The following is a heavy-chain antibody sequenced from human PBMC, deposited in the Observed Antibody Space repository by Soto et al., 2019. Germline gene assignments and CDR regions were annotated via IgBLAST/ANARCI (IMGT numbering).Heavy chain of an antibody. V-gene: IGHV4-31*03. CDR3: ARDRVGVVVPAAQKRKRAKTPDAFDI. CDR2: IYYSGST. D-gene: IGHD2-2*01. J-gene: IGHJ3*02. CDR1: GGSISSGGYY. Sequence: QVQLQESGPGLVKPSQTLSLTCTVSGGSISSGGYYWSWIRQHPGKGLEWIGYIYYSGSTYYNPSLKSRVTISVDTSKNQFSLKLSSVTAADTAVYYCARDRVGVVVPAAQKRKRAKTPDAFDIWGQGTMVTVSS.